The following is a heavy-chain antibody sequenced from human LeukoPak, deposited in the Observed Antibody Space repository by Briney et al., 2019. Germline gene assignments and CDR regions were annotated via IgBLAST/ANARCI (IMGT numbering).Heavy chain of an antibody. CDR2: VSNDGDNT. CDR1: GFTFSSHT. J-gene: IGHJ3*02. D-gene: IGHD6-19*01. V-gene: IGHV3-30-3*01. CDR3: ARGSLAVAGTRKRSDAFDI. Sequence: GGSLRLSCAASGFTFSSHTMRWVRQAPGKGLEWVAVVSNDGDNTYYADSVKGRFTISRDNSKNTLYLQMNSLRVEDTAVYYCARGSLAVAGTRKRSDAFDIWGQGTMVTVSS.